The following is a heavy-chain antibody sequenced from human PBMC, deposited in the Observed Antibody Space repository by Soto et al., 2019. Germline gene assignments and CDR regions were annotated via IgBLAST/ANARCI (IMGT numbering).Heavy chain of an antibody. CDR2: INAGNGNT. CDR3: ARARGQQLVRIDY. J-gene: IGHJ4*02. V-gene: IGHV1-3*01. CDR1: GYTFTSYA. Sequence: ASVKVSCKASGYTFTSYAMHWVRQAPGQRLEWMGWINAGNGNTKYSQKFQGRVTITRDTSASTAYMELSSLRSEDTAVYYCARARGQQLVRIDYWGQGTLVTVSS. D-gene: IGHD6-13*01.